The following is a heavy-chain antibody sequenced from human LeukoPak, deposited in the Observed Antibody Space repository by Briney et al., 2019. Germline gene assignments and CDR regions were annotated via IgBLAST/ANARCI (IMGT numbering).Heavy chain of an antibody. V-gene: IGHV4-4*07. Sequence: PSETLSLTCTVSGGSLISYYWSWIRQPAGKGLEWIGRVYNSGSTNYNPSLKSRVTMSVDTSKNQFSLKLTSVTAADTAVYYCARESTVLTPYYYYYYYTDVWGTGTTVTVSS. CDR2: VYNSGST. D-gene: IGHD2-8*01. CDR1: GGSLISYY. J-gene: IGHJ6*03. CDR3: ARESTVLTPYYYYYYYTDV.